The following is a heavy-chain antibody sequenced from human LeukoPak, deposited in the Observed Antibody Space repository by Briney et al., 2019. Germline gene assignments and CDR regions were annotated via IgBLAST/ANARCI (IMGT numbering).Heavy chain of an antibody. CDR2: ISSSGSTI. D-gene: IGHD3-9*01. CDR1: GFTFSSYE. V-gene: IGHV3-48*03. CDR3: ASSSYDILTGYYRELDY. J-gene: IGHJ4*02. Sequence: GGSLRLSCAASGFTFSSYEMNWVRQAPGKGLEWVSYISSSGSTIYYADSVKGRFTISRDNAKNSLYLQMNSLRAEDTAVYYCASSSYDILTGYYRELDYWGQGTPVTVSS.